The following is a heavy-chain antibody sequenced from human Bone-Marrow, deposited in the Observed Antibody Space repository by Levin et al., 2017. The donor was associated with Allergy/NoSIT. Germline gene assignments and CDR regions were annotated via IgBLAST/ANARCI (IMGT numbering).Heavy chain of an antibody. CDR3: ASRIIYYGRDAFDI. CDR2: INPNSGGT. V-gene: IGHV1-2*06. CDR1: GYTFTGYY. D-gene: IGHD3-10*01. J-gene: IGHJ3*02. Sequence: GESLKISCKASGYTFTGYYMHWVRQAPGQGLEWMGRINPNSGGTNYAQKFQGRVTMTRDTSISTAYMELSRLRSDDTAVYYCASRIIYYGRDAFDIWGQGTMVTVSS.